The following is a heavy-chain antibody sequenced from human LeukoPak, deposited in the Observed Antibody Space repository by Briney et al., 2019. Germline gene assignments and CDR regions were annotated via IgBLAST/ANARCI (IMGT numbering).Heavy chain of an antibody. CDR1: GGSVSSGSYY. V-gene: IGHV4-61*01. J-gene: IGHJ5*02. D-gene: IGHD6-13*01. CDR2: IYYSGST. CDR3: ASKAGMYSSSWPNNWFDP. Sequence: SETLSLTCTVSGGSVSSGSYYWSWIRQPPGKGLEWIGYIYYSGSTNYNPSLKNRVTISVDTSKNQFSLKLSSVTAADTAVYYCASKAGMYSSSWPNNWFDPWGQGTLVTVSS.